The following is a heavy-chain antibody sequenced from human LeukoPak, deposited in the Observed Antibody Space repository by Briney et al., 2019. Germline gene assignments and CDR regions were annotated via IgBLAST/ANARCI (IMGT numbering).Heavy chain of an antibody. J-gene: IGHJ4*02. CDR1: GFTFSSYG. V-gene: IGHV3-30*18. D-gene: IGHD6-13*01. CDR3: AKRGTAAAGTDY. CDR2: ISYDGSNK. Sequence: PGRSLRLSCAASGFTFSSYGMHWVRQAPGKGLEWVAVISYDGSNKYYADSVKGRFTISRDNSKNTLYLQMNSLRAEDTAVYYCAKRGTAAAGTDYWGQGTLVTVSS.